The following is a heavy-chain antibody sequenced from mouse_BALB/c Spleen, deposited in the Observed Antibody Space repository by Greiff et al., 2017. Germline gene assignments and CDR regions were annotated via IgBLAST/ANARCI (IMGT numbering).Heavy chain of an antibody. D-gene: IGHD3-3*01. CDR3: AREGGPFAY. V-gene: IGHV3-2*02. J-gene: IGHJ3*01. CDR2: ISYSGST. CDR1: GYSITSDYA. Sequence: EVQLVESGPGLVKPSQSLSLTCTVTGYSITSDYAWNWIRQFPGNKLEWMGYISYSGSTSYNPSLKSRISITRDTSKNQFFLQLNSVTTEDTATYYCAREGGPFAYWGQGTLVTVSA.